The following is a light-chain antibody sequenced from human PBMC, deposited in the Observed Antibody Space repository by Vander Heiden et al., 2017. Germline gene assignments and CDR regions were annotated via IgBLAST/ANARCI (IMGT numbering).Light chain of an antibody. J-gene: IGKJ1*01. V-gene: IGKV2-30*01. CDR1: RSLEYTDGNTF. Sequence: DVVLTQSPLSLPVTIGQPASIPCRSSRSLEYTDGNTFYHWFHQRPGQSPRRLIYQVSKRDSGVPDRFSGSGSGTDFTLTISRVEAEDVGVYYCMQGTYWPGTFGQGTKVEIK. CDR3: MQGTYWPGT. CDR2: QVS.